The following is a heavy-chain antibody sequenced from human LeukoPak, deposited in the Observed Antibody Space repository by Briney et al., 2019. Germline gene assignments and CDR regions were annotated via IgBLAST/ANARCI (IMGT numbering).Heavy chain of an antibody. CDR1: GGSLSGYY. D-gene: IGHD6-13*01. CDR2: INHSGGT. V-gene: IGHV4-34*01. CDR3: ARGRAAGTTTPRPYHWFDP. J-gene: IGHJ5*02. Sequence: SETLSLTCAVYGGSLSGYYWSWIRQPPGKGLESIGEINHSGGTNYNPSLKSRVTISVDTSKNQFSLKLSSVTAADTAVYYCARGRAAGTTTPRPYHWFDPWGQGTLVTVSS.